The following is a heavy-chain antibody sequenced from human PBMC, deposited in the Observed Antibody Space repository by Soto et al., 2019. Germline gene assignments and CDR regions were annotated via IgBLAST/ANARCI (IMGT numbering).Heavy chain of an antibody. CDR2: IYYSGST. CDR3: ARDWITPFGDYSYICFDS. D-gene: IGHD4-17*01. Sequence: SETLSLTCTVSGGSISSYYWSWIRQPPGKGLEWIGYIYYSGSTNYNPSLKSRVTISVDTSKNQFSLRLSSVTAEETAVYYRARDWITPFGDYSYICFDSWGQGTLVTVSS. V-gene: IGHV4-59*01. J-gene: IGHJ5*01. CDR1: GGSISSYY.